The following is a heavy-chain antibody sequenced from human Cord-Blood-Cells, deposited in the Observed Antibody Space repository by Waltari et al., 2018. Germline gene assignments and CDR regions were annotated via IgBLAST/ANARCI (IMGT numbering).Heavy chain of an antibody. CDR2: MNPNSGNT. CDR1: GYTFTSYD. D-gene: IGHD6-13*01. Sequence: QVQLVQSGAEVKKPGASVKASCKASGYTFTSYDLNWVRQATGPGLEWMGWMNPNSGNTGYAQKFQGRVTITRNTSISTAYMELSSLRSEDTAVYYCARAAGSWYYYYMDVWGKGTTVTVSS. J-gene: IGHJ6*03. CDR3: ARAAGSWYYYYMDV. V-gene: IGHV1-8*03.